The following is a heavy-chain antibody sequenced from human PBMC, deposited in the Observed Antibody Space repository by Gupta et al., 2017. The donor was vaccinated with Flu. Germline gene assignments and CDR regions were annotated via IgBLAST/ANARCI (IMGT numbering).Heavy chain of an antibody. CDR1: NSSEMR. Sequence: NSSEMRMVWIRQPPGKAPEWLARIDWDDAKFYSTSLRSRLTISKDTSKNQVVLSMTKMNPADTATYYCARILAAVRGVRTEYWGQGTLVTV. J-gene: IGHJ4*02. V-gene: IGHV2-70*04. CDR3: ARILAAVRGVRTEY. D-gene: IGHD3-10*01. CDR2: IDWDDAK.